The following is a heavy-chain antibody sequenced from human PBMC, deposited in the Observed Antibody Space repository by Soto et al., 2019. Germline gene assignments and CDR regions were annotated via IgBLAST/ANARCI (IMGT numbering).Heavy chain of an antibody. J-gene: IGHJ4*02. CDR2: ISSTSGTI. V-gene: IGHV3-48*02. D-gene: IGHD2-15*01. CDR1: GFTFNSYS. Sequence: GGSLRLSCAAPGFTFNSYSMTWVRQAPGKGLEWLSFISSTSGTIYYADSVKGRFTISRDNAKNSLYLQMNSLRDEDTAVYYCARLSVRYCSGGSCSQLDYWGQGTLVTVSS. CDR3: ARLSVRYCSGGSCSQLDY.